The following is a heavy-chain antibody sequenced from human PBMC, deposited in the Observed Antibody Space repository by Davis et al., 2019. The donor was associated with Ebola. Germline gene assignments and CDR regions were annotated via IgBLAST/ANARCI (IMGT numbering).Heavy chain of an antibody. CDR2: IYDQTT. CDR3: ATTQWLREFDN. CDR1: GITFNNYA. J-gene: IGHJ4*02. V-gene: IGHV3-23*03. Sequence: GGSLRLSCAASGITFNNYAMSWVRQAPGKGLEWVSVIYDQTTAYADAVRGRFIISRDKSNNTLYLQMNSLRVDDTAVYYCATTQWLREFDNWGQGTLVTVSS. D-gene: IGHD6-19*01.